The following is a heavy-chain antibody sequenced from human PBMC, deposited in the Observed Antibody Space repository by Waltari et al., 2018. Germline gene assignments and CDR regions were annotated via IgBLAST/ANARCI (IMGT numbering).Heavy chain of an antibody. CDR3: ARARSSSPLTS. V-gene: IGHV4-34*01. CDR2: INHSGST. Sequence: QVQLQQWGAGLLKPSETLSLTCAVYGGSFSGYYWSWIRQPPGKGLEWIGEINHSGSTNYNPSLKSRVTISVDTSKNQFSLKLSSVTAADTAVYYCARARSSSPLTSWGQGTLVTVSS. D-gene: IGHD6-6*01. J-gene: IGHJ5*02. CDR1: GGSFSGYY.